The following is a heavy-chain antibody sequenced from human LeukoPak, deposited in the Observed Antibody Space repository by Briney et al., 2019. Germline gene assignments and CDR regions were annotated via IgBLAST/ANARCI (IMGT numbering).Heavy chain of an antibody. CDR1: GYTFTSYG. CDR3: ARANYDSSGYYKH. J-gene: IGHJ1*01. Sequence: GASVKVSCKASGYTFTSYGISWVRQAPGQGLEWMGGIIPIFGTANYAQKFQGRVTITTDESTSTAYMELSSLRSEDTAVYYCARANYDSSGYYKHWGQGTLVTVSS. CDR2: IIPIFGTA. D-gene: IGHD3-22*01. V-gene: IGHV1-69*05.